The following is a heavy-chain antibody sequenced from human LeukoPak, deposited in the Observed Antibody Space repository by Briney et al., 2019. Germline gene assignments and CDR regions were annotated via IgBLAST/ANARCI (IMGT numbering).Heavy chain of an antibody. J-gene: IGHJ6*02. Sequence: GGSLRLSCAASGFTLSSFTMNWVRQAPGKGLEWVSSISSGTTYIYYADSLKGRFTISRDNAKNSLYLQMNSLRAEDTAVYYCARASDIYAMDVWGQGTTVTVSS. V-gene: IGHV3-21*01. CDR1: GFTLSSFT. CDR2: ISSGTTYI. D-gene: IGHD3-9*01. CDR3: ARASDIYAMDV.